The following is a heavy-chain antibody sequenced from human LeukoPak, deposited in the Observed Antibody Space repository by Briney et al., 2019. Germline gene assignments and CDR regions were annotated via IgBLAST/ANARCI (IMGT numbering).Heavy chain of an antibody. CDR3: AKDRGYYGSGRVDYFDY. CDR1: GFTFSSYA. J-gene: IGHJ4*02. V-gene: IGHV3-23*01. Sequence: QPGGSLRLSCAASGFTFSSYAMSWVRQAPGKGLEWVSAISGSGGSTYYADSVKGRFTISRDNSKNSLYLQMNSLRAEDTAVYYCAKDRGYYGSGRVDYFDYWGQGTLVTVSS. D-gene: IGHD3-10*01. CDR2: ISGSGGST.